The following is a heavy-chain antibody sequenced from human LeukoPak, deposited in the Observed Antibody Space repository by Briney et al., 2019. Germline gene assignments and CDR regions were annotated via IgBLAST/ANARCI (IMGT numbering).Heavy chain of an antibody. D-gene: IGHD3-9*01. CDR3: ARVYGDILTGFDAFDI. Sequence: PSETLSLTCTVSGGSISSYYWSWTRQPAGKGLEWIGRIYTSGSTNYNPSLKSRVTMSVDTSKNQFSLTLSSVTAADTAVYYCARVYGDILTGFDAFDIWGQGTMVTVSS. V-gene: IGHV4-4*07. CDR2: IYTSGST. J-gene: IGHJ3*02. CDR1: GGSISSYY.